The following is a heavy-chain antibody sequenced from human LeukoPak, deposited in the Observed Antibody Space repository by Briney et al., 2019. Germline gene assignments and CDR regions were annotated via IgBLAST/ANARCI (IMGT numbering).Heavy chain of an antibody. Sequence: PGGSLRLSCAASGFTFSSYGMHWVRQAPGKGLEWVSVISYDGSNKYYADSVKGRFTISRDNSKNTLYLQMNSLRAEDTAVYYCATNSFGVGRYYTSGGRHFDYWGQGTLVTVSS. V-gene: IGHV3-30*03. D-gene: IGHD1-26*01. CDR1: GFTFSSYG. CDR2: ISYDGSNK. J-gene: IGHJ4*02. CDR3: ATNSFGVGRYYTSGGRHFDY.